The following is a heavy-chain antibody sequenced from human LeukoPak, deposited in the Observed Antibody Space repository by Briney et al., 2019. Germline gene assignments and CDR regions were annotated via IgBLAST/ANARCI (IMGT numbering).Heavy chain of an antibody. CDR3: ASRSPPGETGYFDY. CDR2: IYNSGIT. CDR1: GGSISGYY. J-gene: IGHJ4*02. V-gene: IGHV4-59*12. Sequence: SETLSLTCTVSGGSISGYYWTWIRQLPGKGLEWIGYIYNSGITNYNPSLKSRVTVSVDTSKNQFSLRLTSVTAADTAVYYCASRSPPGETGYFDYWGQGTLVTVSS. D-gene: IGHD2-21*01.